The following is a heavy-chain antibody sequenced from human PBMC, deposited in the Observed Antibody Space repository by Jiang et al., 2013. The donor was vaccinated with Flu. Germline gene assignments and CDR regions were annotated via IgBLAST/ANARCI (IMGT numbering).Heavy chain of an antibody. CDR3: AGGFGPTENNWFDP. CDR1: GGSISSSSYY. CDR2: IYYSGST. V-gene: IGHV4-39*01. Sequence: PSETLSLTCTVSGGSISSSSYYWGWIRQPPGKGLEWIGSIYYSGSTYYNPSLKSRVTISVDTSKNQFSLKLSSVTAADTAVYYCAGGFGPTENNWFDPWGQGTLVTVSS. J-gene: IGHJ5*02. D-gene: IGHD3-16*01.